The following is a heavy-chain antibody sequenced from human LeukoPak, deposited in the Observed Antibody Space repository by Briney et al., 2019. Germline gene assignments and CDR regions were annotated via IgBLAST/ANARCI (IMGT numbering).Heavy chain of an antibody. CDR2: IIPIFGTA. CDR3: ASPDSENWYFDL. D-gene: IGHD1-14*01. Sequence: GASVKVSCKASGGTFSSYAISWVRQAPGQGLEWMGGIIPIFGTANYAQKFQGRVTITADKSTSTAYMELSSLRSEDTAVYYCASPDSENWYFDLWGRGTLVTVSS. J-gene: IGHJ2*01. CDR1: GGTFSSYA. V-gene: IGHV1-69*06.